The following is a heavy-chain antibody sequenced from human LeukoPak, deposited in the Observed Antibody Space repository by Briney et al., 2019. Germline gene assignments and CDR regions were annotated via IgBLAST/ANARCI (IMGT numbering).Heavy chain of an antibody. J-gene: IGHJ4*02. CDR2: ISGSGAST. CDR1: GFTFSSFA. D-gene: IGHD6-19*01. V-gene: IGHV3-23*01. Sequence: GGSLRLSCAASGFTFSSFAMSWVRQAPGRGLEWVSSISGSGASTYYADSVKGRFTISRDNSRNTLYLQMSSPRAEDTAVYYCAKSHSVAVAGTYSTYYFDSWGQGTLVTVSS. CDR3: AKSHSVAVAGTYSTYYFDS.